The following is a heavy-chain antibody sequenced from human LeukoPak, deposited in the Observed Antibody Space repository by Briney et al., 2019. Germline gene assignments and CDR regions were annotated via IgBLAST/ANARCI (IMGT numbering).Heavy chain of an antibody. Sequence: ASVKVSCKVSGYTFTDYYMHWVQQAPGKGLEWMGLVDPEDGETIYAEKFQGRVTITAVTSTDTAYMELSSLRSEDTAVYYCATVGGNFNFDYWGQGTLVTVSS. CDR1: GYTFTDYY. D-gene: IGHD4-23*01. CDR2: VDPEDGET. CDR3: ATVGGNFNFDY. V-gene: IGHV1-69-2*01. J-gene: IGHJ4*02.